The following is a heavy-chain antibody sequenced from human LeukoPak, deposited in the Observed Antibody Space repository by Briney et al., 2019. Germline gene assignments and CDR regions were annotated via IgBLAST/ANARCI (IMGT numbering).Heavy chain of an antibody. Sequence: SETLSLTCTVSGGSISSYYWSWIRQPPGKGLEWIAYIYYSGSTNYNPSLKSRVTISVDTSKNQFSLKLSSVTAADTAVYYCARHRPTIFGGSYMDVWGKGTTVTVSS. V-gene: IGHV4-59*08. D-gene: IGHD3-3*01. J-gene: IGHJ6*03. CDR1: GGSISSYY. CDR2: IYYSGST. CDR3: ARHRPTIFGGSYMDV.